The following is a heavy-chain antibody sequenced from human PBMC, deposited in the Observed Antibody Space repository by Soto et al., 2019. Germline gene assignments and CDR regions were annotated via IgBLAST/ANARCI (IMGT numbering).Heavy chain of an antibody. CDR2: ISAYNGNT. D-gene: IGHD3-22*01. J-gene: IGHJ4*02. V-gene: IGHV1-18*01. Sequence: QVQLVQSGAEVKKPGASVKVSCKASGYTFTSYGISWVRQAPGQGLEWMGWISAYNGNTNYAQKLQGRVTMTTDTSTSKAYMELRSLRSDDTAVYYCARETLIGYYSQRSDYWGQGTLVTVSS. CDR1: GYTFTSYG. CDR3: ARETLIGYYSQRSDY.